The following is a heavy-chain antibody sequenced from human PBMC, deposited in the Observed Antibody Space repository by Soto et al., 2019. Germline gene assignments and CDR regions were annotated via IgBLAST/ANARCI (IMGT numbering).Heavy chain of an antibody. CDR3: ARDGTYNWV. CDR1: GFTVSNNY. J-gene: IGHJ4*02. CDR2: IYSGGAT. Sequence: ESGGGLVQPGGSLRLSCAASGFTVSNNYMRWVRQAPGKGLEWVSLIYSGGATYYADFVKGRFTISRDNSKNTLYLQMNSLRAEDTAVYYCARDGTYNWVGGQGILVTVSS. D-gene: IGHD1-1*01. V-gene: IGHV3-66*01.